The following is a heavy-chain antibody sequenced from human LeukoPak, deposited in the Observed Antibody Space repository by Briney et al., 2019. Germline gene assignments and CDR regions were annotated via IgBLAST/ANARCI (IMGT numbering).Heavy chain of an antibody. CDR3: ARDRIGYGGNYDY. V-gene: IGHV4-61*01. D-gene: IGHD4-23*01. CDR2: IYYSGST. J-gene: IGHJ4*02. Sequence: SETLSLTCTVSGGSISSGSYYWNWIRQPPVKGLEWIGYIYYSGSTNYNPSLKSRVTISVDTSKNQFSLKLSSVTAADTAVYYCARDRIGYGGNYDYWGQGTLVTVSS. CDR1: GGSISSGSYY.